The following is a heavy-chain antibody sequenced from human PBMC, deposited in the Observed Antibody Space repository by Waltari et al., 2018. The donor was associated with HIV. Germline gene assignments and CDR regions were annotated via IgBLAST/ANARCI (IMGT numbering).Heavy chain of an antibody. D-gene: IGHD3-3*01. CDR3: ARITIFGVVNDYGMDV. CDR1: GCPFSRYR. Sequence: EVQLVVSGGGLVKPGGTLRVWCHHSGCPFSRYRTCWVRQAPGKGLEWVANIKQDGSEKYYVDSVKGRFTISRDNAKNSLYLQMNSLRAEDTAVYYCARITIFGVVNDYGMDVWGQGTTVTVSS. CDR2: IKQDGSEK. J-gene: IGHJ6*02. V-gene: IGHV3-7*01.